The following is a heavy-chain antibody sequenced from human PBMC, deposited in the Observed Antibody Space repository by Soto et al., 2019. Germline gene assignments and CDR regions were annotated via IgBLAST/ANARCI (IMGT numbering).Heavy chain of an antibody. CDR3: ATLYMVRGVRTFDY. D-gene: IGHD3-10*01. V-gene: IGHV4-31*03. Sequence: QVQLQESGPGLVKPSQTLSLTCTVSGGSISSGGYYWSWIRQHPGKGLEWIGYIYYTGSTYYKPSLKIRVTISVDTSKNLCSLKLSSVTAADTAVYYCATLYMVRGVRTFDYWGQGTLVTVSS. J-gene: IGHJ4*02. CDR2: IYYTGST. CDR1: GGSISSGGYY.